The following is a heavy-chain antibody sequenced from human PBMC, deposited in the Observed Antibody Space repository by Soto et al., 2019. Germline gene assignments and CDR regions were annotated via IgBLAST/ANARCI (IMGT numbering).Heavy chain of an antibody. CDR2: INSDGSST. Sequence: EVQLVESGGGLVQPGGSLRLSCAASGFTFSSYWMHWVRQAPGKGLVWVSRINSDGSSTSYADSVKGRFTISRDNAKNTRYLQMNSLRAEDTAVYYCARDLVVVPAAIDNGDAFDIWGQGTMVTVSS. V-gene: IGHV3-74*01. J-gene: IGHJ3*02. D-gene: IGHD2-2*01. CDR3: ARDLVVVPAAIDNGDAFDI. CDR1: GFTFSSYW.